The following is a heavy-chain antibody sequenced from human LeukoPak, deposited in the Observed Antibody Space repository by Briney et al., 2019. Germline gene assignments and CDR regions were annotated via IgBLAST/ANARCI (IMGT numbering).Heavy chain of an antibody. D-gene: IGHD6-6*01. Sequence: ASVKVSCKTSGYTFTSYYIHWVQQAPGQGLEWMGIINPSGGSTSNAQKLQGRVTMTRDTSTSTVYMELSSLRSEDTAVYYCARGSIAARGGYFDYWGQGTLVTVSS. CDR1: GYTFTSYY. J-gene: IGHJ4*02. CDR2: INPSGGST. V-gene: IGHV1-46*01. CDR3: ARGSIAARGGYFDY.